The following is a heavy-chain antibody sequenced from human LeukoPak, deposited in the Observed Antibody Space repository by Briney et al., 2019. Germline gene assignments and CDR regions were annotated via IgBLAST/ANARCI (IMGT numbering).Heavy chain of an antibody. CDR1: GYTFTGYY. CDR3: ARDRDSSGYLDY. CDR2: INPNSGGT. Sequence: ASVKVSCKASGYTFTGYYMHWVRQAPGQGLEWMGWINPNSGGTNYAQKFQGRVTMTRDTSISTAYMELSRLRSDDTAVYYCARDRDSSGYLDYWGQGTLDTVSS. J-gene: IGHJ4*02. D-gene: IGHD3-22*01. V-gene: IGHV1-2*02.